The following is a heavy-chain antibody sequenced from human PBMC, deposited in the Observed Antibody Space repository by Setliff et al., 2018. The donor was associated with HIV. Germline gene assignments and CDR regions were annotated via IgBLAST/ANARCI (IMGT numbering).Heavy chain of an antibody. D-gene: IGHD6-19*01. CDR2: IYHSGST. Sequence: SETLSLTCAVSGYSISSGYYWGWIRQPPGKGLEWIGSIYHSGSTYYNPSLKSRITISVDTSKNQFSLQLSSVTAADTAVYYCARDAKYSSGWYYFDYWGQGTLVTVSS. J-gene: IGHJ4*02. V-gene: IGHV4-38-2*02. CDR3: ARDAKYSSGWYYFDY. CDR1: GYSISSGYY.